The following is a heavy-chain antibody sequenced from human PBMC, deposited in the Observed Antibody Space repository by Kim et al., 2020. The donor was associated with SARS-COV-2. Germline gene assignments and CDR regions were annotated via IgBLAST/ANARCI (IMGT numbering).Heavy chain of an antibody. Sequence: GGSLRLSCAASGFTFSSYEMNWVRQAPGKGLEWVSYISSSGSTIYYADSVKGRFTISRDNAKNSLYLQMNSLRAEDTAVYYCARDSYYDSSGYYWGYYGMDVWGQGTTVTVSS. J-gene: IGHJ6*02. CDR1: GFTFSSYE. D-gene: IGHD3-22*01. CDR3: ARDSYYDSSGYYWGYYGMDV. V-gene: IGHV3-48*03. CDR2: ISSSGSTI.